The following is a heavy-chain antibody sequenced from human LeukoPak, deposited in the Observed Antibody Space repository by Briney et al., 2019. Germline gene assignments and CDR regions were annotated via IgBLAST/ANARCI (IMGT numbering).Heavy chain of an antibody. V-gene: IGHV1-69*13. Sequence: SVKVSCKASGYSLTTYYMHWVRQAPGQGLEWMGGIIPIFGTANYAQKFQGRVTITADESTSTAYMELSSLRSEDTAVYYCARDENPYYYDSSGYYYWGQGTLVTVSS. J-gene: IGHJ4*02. CDR2: IIPIFGTA. CDR1: GYSLTTYY. D-gene: IGHD3-22*01. CDR3: ARDENPYYYDSSGYYY.